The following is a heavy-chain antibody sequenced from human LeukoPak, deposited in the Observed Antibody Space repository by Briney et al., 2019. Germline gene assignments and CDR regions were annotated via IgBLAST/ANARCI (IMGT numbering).Heavy chain of an antibody. V-gene: IGHV4-34*01. CDR2: INHSGST. CDR1: GGSFSGYY. J-gene: IGHJ3*02. CDR3: ARVGVDTAMVDAFDI. D-gene: IGHD5-18*01. Sequence: PSETLSLTCAVYGGSFSGYYWSWIRQPPGKGLEWIGEINHSGSTNYNPSLESRVTISVDTSKNQFSLKLSSVTAADTAVYYCARVGVDTAMVDAFDIWGQGTMVTASS.